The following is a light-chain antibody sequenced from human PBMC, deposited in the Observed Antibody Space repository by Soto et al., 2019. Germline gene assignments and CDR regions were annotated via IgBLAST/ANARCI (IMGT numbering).Light chain of an antibody. J-gene: IGLJ2*01. V-gene: IGLV2-14*01. CDR2: EVS. CDR3: SSYTGNSALV. Sequence: QSALTQPASVSGSPGQSITISCTGTSSDVGGYNYVSWYQHHPGKAPKLMIFEVSHRPSGVSNRFSGSKSGNTASLTISGLQAEDEGDYYCSSYTGNSALVFGGGTKVTVL. CDR1: SSDVGGYNY.